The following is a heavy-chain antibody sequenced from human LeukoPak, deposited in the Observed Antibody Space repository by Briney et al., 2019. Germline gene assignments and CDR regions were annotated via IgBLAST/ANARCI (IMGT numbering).Heavy chain of an antibody. CDR3: ARDYSKGEGFDF. CDR2: INHSGST. Sequence: SETLSLTCAVYGGSFSGYYWSWIRQPPGKGLEWIGEINHSGSTNYNPSLKSRVTISVDTSKNQFSLKLSSVTAADTAVYYCARDYSKGEGFDFWGQGTLVTVPS. CDR1: GGSFSGYY. J-gene: IGHJ4*02. V-gene: IGHV4-34*01. D-gene: IGHD4-11*01.